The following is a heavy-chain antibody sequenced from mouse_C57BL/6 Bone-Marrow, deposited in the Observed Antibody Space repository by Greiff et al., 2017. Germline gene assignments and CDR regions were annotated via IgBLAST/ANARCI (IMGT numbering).Heavy chain of an antibody. CDR3: GGPRAMDY. J-gene: IGHJ4*01. D-gene: IGHD3-1*01. CDR2: IYPGGGNS. V-gene: IGHV1-66*01. Sequence: VQLQQSGPELVKPGASVKISCKASGYSFTSYYIPWVKQRPGQGLEWIGWIYPGGGNSKYNEKFKGKATMTEDTSSSTAYMQLSSLTSEDSAVYYCGGPRAMDYWGQGTSVTVSS. CDR1: GYSFTSYY.